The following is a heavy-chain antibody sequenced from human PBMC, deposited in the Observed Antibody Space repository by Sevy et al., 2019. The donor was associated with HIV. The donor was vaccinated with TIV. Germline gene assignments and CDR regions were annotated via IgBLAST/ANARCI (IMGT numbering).Heavy chain of an antibody. Sequence: SETLSLTCTVSGGSINSGDYYWSWIRQHPEKGLEWIGYIFHTGSTYYNRSFKSRATISVDTSKNQFSLKLSLMTAADTAVYYCARAGTKGVWFDPWGQGTLVTVSS. D-gene: IGHD3-16*01. CDR2: IFHTGST. CDR1: GGSINSGDYY. J-gene: IGHJ5*02. CDR3: ARAGTKGVWFDP. V-gene: IGHV4-31*03.